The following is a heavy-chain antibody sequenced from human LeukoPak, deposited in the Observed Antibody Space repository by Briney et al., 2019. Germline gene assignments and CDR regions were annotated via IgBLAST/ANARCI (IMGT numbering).Heavy chain of an antibody. CDR1: GSTFSSYA. J-gene: IGHJ4*02. Sequence: PGGSLRLSCAASGSTFSSYAMHWVRQAPGKGLERVAVISYDGSNKFYADSVKGRFTISRDNSNNTLYLQMNSLRAADTAVYYCAKSLWFEELSPTDYWGQGTLVAVSS. CDR2: ISYDGSNK. D-gene: IGHD3-10*01. CDR3: AKSLWFEELSPTDY. V-gene: IGHV3-30*18.